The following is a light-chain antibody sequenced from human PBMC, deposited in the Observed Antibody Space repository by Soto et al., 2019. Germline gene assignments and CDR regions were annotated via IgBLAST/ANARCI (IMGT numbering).Light chain of an antibody. CDR1: QSVSSSY. J-gene: IGKJ5*01. CDR3: QQYGRSST. Sequence: EIVFTQSPGTLSLSAGERATLSCRASQSVSSSYLAWYQQKPGQAPRLLIYGASSRPTGIPDRFSGSGSGTDFTLTISRLEPEDFAVYYCQQYGRSSTFGQGTRLEIK. V-gene: IGKV3-20*01. CDR2: GAS.